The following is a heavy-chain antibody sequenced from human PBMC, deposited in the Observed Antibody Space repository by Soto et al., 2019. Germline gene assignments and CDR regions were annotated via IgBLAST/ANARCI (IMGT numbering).Heavy chain of an antibody. D-gene: IGHD3-22*01. CDR3: ARLTYYYDTSGLGGVDY. V-gene: IGHV4-38-2*01. CDR1: GYSISSGYY. CDR2: IFHSGST. Sequence: SETLSLTCAASGYSISSGYYWGWIRQPPGKGLKWIGSIFHSGSTYYNPSLKSRVTISVDTSKNQFSLKVSSVTAADTAVYYCARLTYYYDTSGLGGVDYWGQGTLVTVSS. J-gene: IGHJ4*02.